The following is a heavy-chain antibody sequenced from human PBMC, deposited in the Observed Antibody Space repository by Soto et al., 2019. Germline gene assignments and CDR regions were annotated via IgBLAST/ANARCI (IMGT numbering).Heavy chain of an antibody. CDR3: ATSLWFGTQPEI. CDR2: ISPSGTT. D-gene: IGHD3-10*01. V-gene: IGHV4-34*01. CDR1: GGSFSDNY. Sequence: SETLSLTCAVSGGSFSDNYWTWFRQPPNKGLEWIGEISPSGTTKYIPSLWSRATISVDTSKNQFSLKVTSVTAADTAVYYCATSLWFGTQPEIWGRGTLVIVSS. J-gene: IGHJ4*02.